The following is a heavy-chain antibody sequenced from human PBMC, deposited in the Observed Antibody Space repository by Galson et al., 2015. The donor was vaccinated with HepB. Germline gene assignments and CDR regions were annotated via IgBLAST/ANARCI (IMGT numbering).Heavy chain of an antibody. J-gene: IGHJ4*02. D-gene: IGHD3-10*01. V-gene: IGHV3-7*03. CDR1: GFTFSTYW. CDR3: VRDQGRGYFDW. Sequence: SLRLSCAASGFTFSTYWMSWVRQAPGKGLEWVASVKQDGSEKYYVDSVKGRFTISRDNARNSLYLQMDNLRAEDTALYLCVRDQGRGYFDWWGQGTLVTASS. CDR2: VKQDGSEK.